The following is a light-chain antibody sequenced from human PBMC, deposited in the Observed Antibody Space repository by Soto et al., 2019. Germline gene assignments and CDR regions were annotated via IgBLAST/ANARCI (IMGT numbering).Light chain of an antibody. CDR2: DAS. J-gene: IGKJ5*01. V-gene: IGKV3-11*01. CDR3: LQRSDWPIT. CDR1: QTISTY. Sequence: EIVLTQSPPTLSLSRGESAALSCRVSQTISTYLAWYQQKHGQAPRLLIYDASTRATGIPARFSGSGSGTDLTITISYLEPEDFEVYYCLQRSDWPITFGQGTRLEIK.